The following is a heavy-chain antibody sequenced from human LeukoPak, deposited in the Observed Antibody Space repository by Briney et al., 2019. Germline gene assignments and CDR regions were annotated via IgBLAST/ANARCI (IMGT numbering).Heavy chain of an antibody. CDR3: ARKGGSSWLRNNWFDP. D-gene: IGHD6-13*01. J-gene: IGHJ5*02. CDR1: GGSFSGYY. V-gene: IGHV4-34*01. CDR2: INHSGST. Sequence: PSQTLSLTCAVYGGSFSGYYWSWIPQPPGEGLEWIGEINHSGSTNYNPSLKSRVTISVDTSKNQFSLKLSSVTAADTAVYYCARKGGSSWLRNNWFDPWGQGTLVTVSS.